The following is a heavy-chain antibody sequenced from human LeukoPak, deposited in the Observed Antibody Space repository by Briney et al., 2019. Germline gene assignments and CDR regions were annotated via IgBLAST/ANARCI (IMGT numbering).Heavy chain of an antibody. Sequence: ASVKVSCKASGYTFTSYDINWVRQATGQGLEWMGWMNPNSGNTGYAQKLQGRVTMTRNTSISTAYMELSSLRSEDTAVYYCARAGNYHYYYYYMDVWGKGTTVTVSS. CDR3: ARAGNYHYYYYYMDV. CDR1: GYTFTSYD. D-gene: IGHD4-11*01. V-gene: IGHV1-8*01. J-gene: IGHJ6*03. CDR2: MNPNSGNT.